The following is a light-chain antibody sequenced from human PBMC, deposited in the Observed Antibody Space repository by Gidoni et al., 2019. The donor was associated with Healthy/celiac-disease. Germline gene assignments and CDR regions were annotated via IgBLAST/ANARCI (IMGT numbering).Light chain of an antibody. CDR3: CSYAGSSSYV. CDR2: EGS. Sequence: QSALTQPASVSGSPGPSITISCTGTSSDVGSYNLVSWYQQHPGKAPKLMIYEGSKRPSGVSNLFSCSKSGNTASLTISGLQAEDEADYSCCSYAGSSSYVFGTGTKVTVL. V-gene: IGLV2-23*01. J-gene: IGLJ1*01. CDR1: SSDVGSYNL.